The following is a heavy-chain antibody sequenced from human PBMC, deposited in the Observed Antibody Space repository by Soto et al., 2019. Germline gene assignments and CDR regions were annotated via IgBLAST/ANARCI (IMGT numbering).Heavy chain of an antibody. D-gene: IGHD6-13*01. CDR2: ISYDGSYK. V-gene: IGHV3-30-3*01. J-gene: IGHJ4*02. CDR3: ASTAGPDLYYFDY. Sequence: PGGSLRLSCAASGFTFSSYAMHWVRQAPGKGLEWVAVISYDGSYKYYADSVKGRFTISRDNSKNTLYLQMNSLRAEDTAVYYCASTAGPDLYYFDYWDQGTLVTVSS. CDR1: GFTFSSYA.